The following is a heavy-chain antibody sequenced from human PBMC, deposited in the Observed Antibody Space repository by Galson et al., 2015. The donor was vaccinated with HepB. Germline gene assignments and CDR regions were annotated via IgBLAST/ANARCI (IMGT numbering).Heavy chain of an antibody. J-gene: IGHJ6*02. CDR3: ARDNCSSTSCQSIYYYYYYGMDV. CDR2: ISSSSSTI. CDR1: GFTFSSYS. V-gene: IGHV3-48*02. Sequence: SLRLSCAASGFTFSSYSMNWVRQAPGKGLEWVSYISSSSSTIYYADSVKGRFTISRDNAKNSLYLQMNSLRDEDTAVYYCARDNCSSTSCQSIYYYYYYGMDVWGQGTTVTVSS. D-gene: IGHD2-2*01.